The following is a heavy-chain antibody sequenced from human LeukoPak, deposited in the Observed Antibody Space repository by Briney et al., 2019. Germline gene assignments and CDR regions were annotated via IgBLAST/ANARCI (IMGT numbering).Heavy chain of an antibody. CDR3: ARGMVVAATTSDAFDI. J-gene: IGHJ3*02. D-gene: IGHD2-15*01. CDR1: GGSISSSYW. V-gene: IGHV4-4*02. Sequence: SETLSLTCAVSGGSISSSYWWSWVRQPPGKGLELIGYIYYSGSTNYNPSLKSRVTISVDTSKNQISLKLSSVTAADTAVYYCARGMVVAATTSDAFDIWGQGTMVTVYS. CDR2: IYYSGST.